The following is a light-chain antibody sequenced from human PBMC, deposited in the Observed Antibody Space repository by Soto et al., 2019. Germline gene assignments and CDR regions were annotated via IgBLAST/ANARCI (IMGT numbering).Light chain of an antibody. CDR2: DVS. V-gene: IGLV2-14*01. CDR1: SSDVGGYNY. CDR3: SSYTSSLTRV. Sequence: QSALTQPASVSGSPGQSITISCTGTSSDVGGYNYVSWYQQHPGKAPKLMIYDVSNRPSGVSNRFSGSKSGNTASLIISGLQAEDEAHYYCSSYTSSLTRVFGGGTKLTVL. J-gene: IGLJ2*01.